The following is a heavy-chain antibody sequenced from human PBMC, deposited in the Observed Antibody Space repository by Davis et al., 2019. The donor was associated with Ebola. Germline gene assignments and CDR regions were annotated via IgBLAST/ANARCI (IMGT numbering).Heavy chain of an antibody. CDR2: INPNSGGT. CDR1: GGTFSSYY. D-gene: IGHD3-22*01. V-gene: IGHV1-2*02. J-gene: IGHJ5*02. Sequence: AASVKVSCKASGGTFSSYYMHWVRQAPGQGLEWMGWINPNSGGTNYAQKLQGRVTMTTDTSTSTAYMELRSLRSDDTAVYYCARAITMIVVEHWFDPWGQGTLVTVSS. CDR3: ARAITMIVVEHWFDP.